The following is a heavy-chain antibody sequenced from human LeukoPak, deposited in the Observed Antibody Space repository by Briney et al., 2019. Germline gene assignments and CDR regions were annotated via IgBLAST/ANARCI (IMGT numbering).Heavy chain of an antibody. J-gene: IGHJ6*03. Sequence: SETLSLTCAVYGGSFSGYYWSWIRQPPGKGLEWIGEINHSGSTNYNPSLKSRVTISVDTSKNQFSLKLSSVTAADTAVYYCARARVYASTPVYYYYYYMDVWGKGTTVTVS. CDR2: INHSGST. CDR1: GGSFSGYY. D-gene: IGHD2-8*01. V-gene: IGHV4-34*01. CDR3: ARARVYASTPVYYYYYYMDV.